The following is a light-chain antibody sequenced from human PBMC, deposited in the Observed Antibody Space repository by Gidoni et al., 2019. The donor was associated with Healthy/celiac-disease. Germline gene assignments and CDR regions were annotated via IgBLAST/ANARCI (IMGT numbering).Light chain of an antibody. J-gene: IGLJ2*01. V-gene: IGLV1-47*01. CDR1: SSNIGSNY. CDR2: RNN. CDR3: AAWDDSLSGPV. Sequence: HSVLTQPPSASGTPGQRVTIPCSGSSSNIGSNYVYWYQQLPGTAPKLLIYRNNQRPSGVPDRFSGSKSGTSASLAIGGLRSEDEADYYCAAWDDSLSGPVFGGGTKLTVL.